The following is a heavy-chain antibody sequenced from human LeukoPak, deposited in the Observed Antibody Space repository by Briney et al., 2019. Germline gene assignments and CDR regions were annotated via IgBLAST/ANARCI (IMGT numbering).Heavy chain of an antibody. D-gene: IGHD6-19*01. CDR3: AKDVRTTIAVAGTGAFDI. CDR1: GFTFRSYD. Sequence: GGSLKLSCGGTGFTFRSYDMHWVRQAPGKGLEWVAGIAYDGSNKDHADSVKGRFTISRDNSKNTLYLQMNSLRAEDTAVYYCAKDVRTTIAVAGTGAFDIWGQGTMVTVSS. V-gene: IGHV3-30*04. CDR2: IAYDGSNK. J-gene: IGHJ3*02.